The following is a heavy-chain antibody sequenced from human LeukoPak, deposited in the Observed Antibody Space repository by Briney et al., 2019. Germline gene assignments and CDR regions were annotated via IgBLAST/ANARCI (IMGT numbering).Heavy chain of an antibody. CDR3: ARLPLLRSIGWYFDY. CDR2: IYYSGST. CDR1: GGSISSYY. Sequence: SETLSLTCTVSGGSISSYYWSWIRQPPGKGLEWIGYIYYSGSTNYNPSLKSRVTISVDTSKNQFSLKLSSVTAADTAVYYCARLPLLRSIGWYFDYWGQGTLVTASS. D-gene: IGHD3-3*01. V-gene: IGHV4-59*08. J-gene: IGHJ4*02.